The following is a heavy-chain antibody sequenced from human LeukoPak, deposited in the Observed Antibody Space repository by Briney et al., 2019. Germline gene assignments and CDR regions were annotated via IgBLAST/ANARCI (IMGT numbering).Heavy chain of an antibody. CDR2: IRPDVDER. CDR1: GFTFSRFW. J-gene: IGHJ4*02. Sequence: GGSLRLSCAASGFTFSRFWMNWVRQAPGKGLEWVANIRPDVDERHYVESVRGRFTISRDNAQNLLYLQMNSLRVDDTAVYYCAREDGKFDYWGQGNLVTVS. CDR3: AREDGKFDY. V-gene: IGHV3-7*01.